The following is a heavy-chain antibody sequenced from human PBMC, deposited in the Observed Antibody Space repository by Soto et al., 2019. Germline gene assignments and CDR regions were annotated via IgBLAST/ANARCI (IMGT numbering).Heavy chain of an antibody. J-gene: IGHJ4*02. CDR2: INSDGSST. D-gene: IGHD2-15*01. Sequence: EVQLVESGGGLVQPGGSLRLSCAASGFTFSTYWMHWVRQAPGKGLVWVSRINSDGSSTAYADSVKGRFTMSRDNAKNALLLQMNSRRAEGTAVYYCARFKLIPSGTDQWGQGTLVTVSS. CDR3: ARFKLIPSGTDQ. V-gene: IGHV3-74*01. CDR1: GFTFSTYW.